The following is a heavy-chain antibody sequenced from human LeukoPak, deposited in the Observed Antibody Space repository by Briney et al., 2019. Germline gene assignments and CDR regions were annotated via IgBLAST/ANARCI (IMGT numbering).Heavy chain of an antibody. Sequence: PGGSLRLSCAASGFTFSSYEMNWVRQAPGKGLEWVSYISSSGSTIYYADSVKGRFTISRDNSKTTLFLHMNGLRAEDTAVYYCAKDPDCTSGVCYTFFDYWGQGTLVTVSS. CDR1: GFTFSSYE. V-gene: IGHV3-48*03. D-gene: IGHD2-8*01. CDR3: AKDPDCTSGVCYTFFDY. CDR2: ISSSGSTI. J-gene: IGHJ4*02.